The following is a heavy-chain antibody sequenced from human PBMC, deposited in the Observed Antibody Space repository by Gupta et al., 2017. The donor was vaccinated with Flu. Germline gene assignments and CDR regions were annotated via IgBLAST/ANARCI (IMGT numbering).Heavy chain of an antibody. CDR1: GGSISSYY. D-gene: IGHD6-19*01. CDR2: IYTSGST. Sequence: QVQLQESGPGLVKPSETLSLTCTVSGGSISSYYWSWIRQPAGKGLEWIGRIYTSGSTNYNPSIKRRVTMAVDTSKNQFSLKRSSVTAAETAVYYCARQDPVAVIAGPDEWGYFQHWGQGTMVTVYS. V-gene: IGHV4-4*07. CDR3: ARQDPVAVIAGPDEWGYFQH. J-gene: IGHJ1*01.